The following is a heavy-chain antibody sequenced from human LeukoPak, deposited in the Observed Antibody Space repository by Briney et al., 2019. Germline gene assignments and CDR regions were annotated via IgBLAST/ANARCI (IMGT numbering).Heavy chain of an antibody. CDR2: ISYDGSNK. CDR3: AKVVFVLTNLYYFDC. J-gene: IGHJ4*02. V-gene: IGHV3-30-3*01. D-gene: IGHD3-10*01. CDR1: GFTFSSYA. Sequence: GGSLRLSCAASGFTFSSYAMHWVRQAPGKGLEWVAVISYDGSNKYCADSVKGRFTISRDNSKNTLYLQMNSLRAEDTAVYFCAKVVFVLTNLYYFDCWGQGTLVTVSS.